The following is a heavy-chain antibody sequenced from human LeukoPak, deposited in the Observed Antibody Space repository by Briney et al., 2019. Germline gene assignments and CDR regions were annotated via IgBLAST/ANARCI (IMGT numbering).Heavy chain of an antibody. Sequence: PSETLSLTCAVYGGSFSGYYWSWIRQPPGKGLEWIGEINHSGGTNYNPSLKSRVTISVDTSKNQFSLKLSSVTAADKAVYYCARSYYGSGAPRFDYWGQGTLITVSS. CDR1: GGSFSGYY. CDR2: INHSGGT. D-gene: IGHD3-10*01. CDR3: ARSYYGSGAPRFDY. V-gene: IGHV4-34*01. J-gene: IGHJ4*02.